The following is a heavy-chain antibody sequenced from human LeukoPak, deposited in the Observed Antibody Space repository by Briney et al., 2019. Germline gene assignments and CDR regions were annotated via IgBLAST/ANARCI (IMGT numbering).Heavy chain of an antibody. V-gene: IGHV3-23*01. CDR3: AKASWVSTADAVL. CDR2: LRGNGDA. Sequence: HPGGSLTLSCVASGFTFSSYAMSWVRETPARGLEWVSSLRGNGDAFYADSVKGRFTLSRDESRNTVYLQLNKLRVEDTAIYYCAKASWVSTADAVLWGQGTVVTVSS. J-gene: IGHJ4*02. CDR1: GFTFSSYA. D-gene: IGHD3-16*01.